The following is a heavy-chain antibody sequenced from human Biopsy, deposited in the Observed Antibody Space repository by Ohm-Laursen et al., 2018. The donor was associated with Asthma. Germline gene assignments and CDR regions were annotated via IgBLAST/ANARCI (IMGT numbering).Heavy chain of an antibody. CDR1: GFSFRDYY. CDR2: ISSGGRTI. Sequence: LSLTCAAFGFSFRDYYMSWIRQAPGKGLEWISYISSGGRTIYYADSVKGRFTISRDNAQNLLYLQMSSLRTEDTAVYYCARDNHDYYYYGMDLWGQGTSVTVSS. J-gene: IGHJ6*02. CDR3: ARDNHDYYYYGMDL. D-gene: IGHD1-14*01. V-gene: IGHV3-11*01.